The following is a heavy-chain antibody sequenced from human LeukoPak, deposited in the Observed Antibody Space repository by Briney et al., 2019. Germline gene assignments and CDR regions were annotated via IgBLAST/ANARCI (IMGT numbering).Heavy chain of an antibody. CDR2: ISYDGSNK. CDR3: ARSMIVVVITNDAFDI. D-gene: IGHD3-22*01. Sequence: AGRSLRLSCAASGFTFSSYGMHWVRQAPGKGLEWVAVISYDGSNKYYADSVKGRFTISRDNSKNTLYLQMNSLRAEDTAVYYCARSMIVVVITNDAFDIWGQGTMVTVSS. J-gene: IGHJ3*02. CDR1: GFTFSSYG. V-gene: IGHV3-30*03.